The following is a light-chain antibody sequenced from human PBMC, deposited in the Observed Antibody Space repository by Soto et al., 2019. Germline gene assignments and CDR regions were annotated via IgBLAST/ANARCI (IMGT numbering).Light chain of an antibody. CDR1: QSVSSTF. CDR3: QQYTSSPRA. J-gene: IGKJ1*01. V-gene: IGKV3-20*01. CDR2: AAS. Sequence: EIVLTQSPATLSLSPGESATLSCRASQSVSSTFVAWYQQKPGQAPRLLIYAASSRATGIPDRFSGSGSGTDYTLTISRLEPEDFALYYCQQYTSSPRAFGQGTKVDIK.